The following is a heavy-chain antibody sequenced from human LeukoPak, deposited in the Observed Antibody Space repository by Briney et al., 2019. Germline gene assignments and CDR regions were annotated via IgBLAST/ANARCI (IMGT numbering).Heavy chain of an antibody. D-gene: IGHD3-10*01. V-gene: IGHV3-48*03. CDR1: GFTFSSYE. CDR2: ISSSGSTI. Sequence: GGSLRLSCAASGFTFSSYEMNWVRQAPGKGLEWVSYISSSGSTIYYADSLKGRFTISRDNAENSLYLQMNSLRVEDTAVYYCARDLTPLVRSDFWGQGTLVTVSS. J-gene: IGHJ4*02. CDR3: ARDLTPLVRSDF.